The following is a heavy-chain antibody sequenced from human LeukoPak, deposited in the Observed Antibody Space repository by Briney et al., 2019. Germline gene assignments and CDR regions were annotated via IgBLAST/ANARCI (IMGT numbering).Heavy chain of an antibody. J-gene: IGHJ5*02. D-gene: IGHD1-26*01. CDR2: ISGSGRST. V-gene: IGHV3-23*01. CDR1: GFAFNTSA. Sequence: GGSLRLSCAGSGFAFNTSAMSWVRQAPGKGLEWVSAISGSGRSTYYTDSVGGRFTISRDNSKNTLYLQMNSLRAEDTAVYFCAKGRGTRVYNWFDTWGQGILVTVSS. CDR3: AKGRGTRVYNWFDT.